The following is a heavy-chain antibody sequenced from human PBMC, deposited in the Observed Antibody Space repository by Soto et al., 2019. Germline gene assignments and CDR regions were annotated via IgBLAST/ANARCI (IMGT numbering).Heavy chain of an antibody. V-gene: IGHV1-3*01. Sequence: QVQLVQSGAEVKKPGASVNVSCKASGYTFTSYAMHWVRQAPGQRLEWMGWINAGNGNTKYSQKFQGRVTITRDTSASTAYMELSSLRSEDTAVYYCARALYSGYDLNAFDIWGQGTMVTVSS. D-gene: IGHD5-12*01. CDR2: INAGNGNT. CDR1: GYTFTSYA. CDR3: ARALYSGYDLNAFDI. J-gene: IGHJ3*02.